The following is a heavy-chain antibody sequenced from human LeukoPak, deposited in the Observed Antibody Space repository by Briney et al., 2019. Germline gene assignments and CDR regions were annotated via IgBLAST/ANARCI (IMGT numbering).Heavy chain of an antibody. D-gene: IGHD3-10*01. J-gene: IGHJ4*02. V-gene: IGHV1-69*13. CDR3: ARGHGVMARGVIISDSPGTFDY. CDR1: GGTFSSYA. CDR2: IIPIFGTA. Sequence: SVKVSCKASGGTFSSYAISWVRQAPAQGLEWMGGIIPIFGTANYAQKFQGRVTITADESTSTAYMELSSLRSEDTAVYYCARGHGVMARGVIISDSPGTFDYWGQGTLVTVSS.